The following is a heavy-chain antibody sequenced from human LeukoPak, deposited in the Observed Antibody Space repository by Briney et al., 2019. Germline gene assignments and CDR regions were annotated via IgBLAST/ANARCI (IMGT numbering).Heavy chain of an antibody. D-gene: IGHD3-10*01. CDR2: ISNVGSSI. CDR3: ARELERGLGNWFDP. V-gene: IGHV3-48*04. Sequence: GGSLRLSCVASGFPLTFSTYNMKWVRQAPGKGLEWISYISNVGSSIYYAVSVRGRFTISRDNAKNSLYLQMNGLRAEDTGVYYCARELERGLGNWFDPWGQGTLVTVSS. CDR1: GFPLTFSTYN. J-gene: IGHJ5*02.